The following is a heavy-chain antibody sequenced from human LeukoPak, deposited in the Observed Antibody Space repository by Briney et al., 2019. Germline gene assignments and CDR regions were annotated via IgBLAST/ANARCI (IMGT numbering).Heavy chain of an antibody. CDR2: ISYDGSNK. J-gene: IGHJ4*02. Sequence: GGSLRLSCAASGFTFSSYAMSWVRQAPGKGLEWVAVISYDGSNKYYADSVKGRFTISRDNSKNTLYLQMNSLRAEDTAVYYCAKLVGATTGFDYWGQGTLVTVSS. V-gene: IGHV3-30*18. CDR3: AKLVGATTGFDY. CDR1: GFTFSSYA. D-gene: IGHD1-26*01.